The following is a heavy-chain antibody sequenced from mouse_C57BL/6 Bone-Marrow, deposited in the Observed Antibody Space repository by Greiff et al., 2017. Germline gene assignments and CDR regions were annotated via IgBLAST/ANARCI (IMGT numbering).Heavy chain of an antibody. Sequence: EVQLQQSGPGLVKPSQSLSLTCSVTGYSITSGYYWNWIRQFPGNKLEWMGYISYDGSNTSNPSLQNRISITRDTSKNQFFLKLNSVTTEDTATYYCARDLSSDYWGQGTTLTVSS. CDR3: ARDLSSDY. CDR2: ISYDGSN. V-gene: IGHV3-6*01. J-gene: IGHJ2*01. CDR1: GYSITSGYY.